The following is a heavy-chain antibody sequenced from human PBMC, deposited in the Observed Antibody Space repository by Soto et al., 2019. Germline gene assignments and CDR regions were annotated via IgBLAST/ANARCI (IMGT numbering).Heavy chain of an antibody. J-gene: IGHJ4*02. CDR1: GGTFSSYA. D-gene: IGHD3-10*01. V-gene: IGHV1-69*10. Sequence: SVKVSCKASGGTFSSYAISWVRQTPGQGLEWMGGIITIRGTTTYAQKFQGRVTLTRDTSISTAYMELSRLESEDTAVFYCARGTLLRGVSAATHEYWGQGTLVTSPQ. CDR3: ARGTLLRGVSAATHEY. CDR2: IITIRGTT.